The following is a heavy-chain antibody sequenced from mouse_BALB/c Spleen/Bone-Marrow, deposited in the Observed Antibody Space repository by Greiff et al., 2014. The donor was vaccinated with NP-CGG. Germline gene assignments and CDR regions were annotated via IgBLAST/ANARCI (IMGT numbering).Heavy chain of an antibody. CDR3: ARGNWDFAY. J-gene: IGHJ3*01. V-gene: IGHV1S29*02. D-gene: IGHD4-1*01. Sequence: VQLQQPGPELVRPGASVKISCKASGYTFTDYNIYWVKQSHGKSLEWIGCIYPYSGGTGYNQKFKSKATLTVDNSSTTAYMELRSLTSEDSAVYYCARGNWDFAYWGQGTLVTVST. CDR2: IYPYSGGT. CDR1: GYTFTDYN.